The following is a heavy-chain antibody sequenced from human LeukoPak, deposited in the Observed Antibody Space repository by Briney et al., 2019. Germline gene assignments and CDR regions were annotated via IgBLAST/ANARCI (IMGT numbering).Heavy chain of an antibody. CDR3: ARPMLGSISLGY. Sequence: ASVKVSCKASGYTFTGYYMHWVRQAPGQGLEWMGWINPNSGSTNYAQKFQGRVTMTRDTSISTAYMELSRLRSDDTAVYYCARPMLGSISLGYWGQGTLVTVSS. CDR2: INPNSGST. J-gene: IGHJ4*02. V-gene: IGHV1-2*02. D-gene: IGHD3-10*02. CDR1: GYTFTGYY.